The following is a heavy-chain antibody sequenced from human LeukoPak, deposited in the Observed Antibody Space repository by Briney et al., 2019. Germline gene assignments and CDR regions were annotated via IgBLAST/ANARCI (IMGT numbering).Heavy chain of an antibody. CDR2: ISSSGSTI. CDR1: GFIVSNNY. J-gene: IGHJ3*02. Sequence: GGSLRLSCAASGFIVSNNYMSWVRQAPGEGLEWVSYISSSGSTIYYADSVKGRFTISRDNAKNSLYLQMNSLRAEDTAVYYCARGGVGDAFDIWGQGTMVTVSS. V-gene: IGHV3-11*04. CDR3: ARGGVGDAFDI. D-gene: IGHD1-26*01.